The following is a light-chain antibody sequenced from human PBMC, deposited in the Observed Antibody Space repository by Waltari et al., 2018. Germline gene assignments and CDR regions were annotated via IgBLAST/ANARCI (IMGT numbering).Light chain of an antibody. J-gene: IGLJ1*01. V-gene: IGLV2-14*03. CDR2: DVS. Sequence: QSALTQPASVSGSPGQSITISCTGTSRDVGNYDWVSWYQQHPGKAPKVVIFDVSLRPSGVPNRFSGSKSGNTASLTISGLQAEDEADYYCTSYTSSHSLVFGTGTKVTVL. CDR3: TSYTSSHSLV. CDR1: SRDVGNYDW.